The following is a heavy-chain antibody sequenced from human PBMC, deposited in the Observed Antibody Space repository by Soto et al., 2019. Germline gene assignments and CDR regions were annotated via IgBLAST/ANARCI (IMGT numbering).Heavy chain of an antibody. D-gene: IGHD2-15*01. V-gene: IGHV3-23*01. CDR1: GFTFSSYA. CDR2: ISGSGGST. Sequence: GGSLRLSCATSGFTFSSYAMSWVRQAPGKGLEWVSAISGSGGSTYYADSVKGRFTISRDNSKNTLYLQMNSLRAEDTAVYYCAKESCSVGSCYSGARIYFDYWGRGTLVTVSS. J-gene: IGHJ4*02. CDR3: AKESCSVGSCYSGARIYFDY.